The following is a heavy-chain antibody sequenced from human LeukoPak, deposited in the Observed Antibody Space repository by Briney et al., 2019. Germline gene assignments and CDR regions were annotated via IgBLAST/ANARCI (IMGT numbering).Heavy chain of an antibody. J-gene: IGHJ6*03. CDR2: IYYSGST. D-gene: IGHD3-9*01. Sequence: PSETLSLTCTVSGGSISSYYWSWIRQPPGKGLEWIGYIYYSGSTNYNPSLKSRVTISVDTSKNQFSLKLSSVTAADTALYYCAKSFDRYYYYMDVWGKGTTVTVSS. CDR1: GGSISSYY. V-gene: IGHV4-59*01. CDR3: AKSFDRYYYYMDV.